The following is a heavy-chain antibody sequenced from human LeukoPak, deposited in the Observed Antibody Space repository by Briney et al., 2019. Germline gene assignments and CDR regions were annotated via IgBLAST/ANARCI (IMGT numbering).Heavy chain of an antibody. Sequence: ASVKVSCKASGYTFTSYGISWVRQAPGQGLEWMGWISAYNGNTNYAQKLQGRVTMTTDTSTSTAYMELSSLRSEDTAVYYCATKAAAGYNWFDPWGQGTLVTVSS. CDR2: ISAYNGNT. J-gene: IGHJ5*02. CDR3: ATKAAAGYNWFDP. CDR1: GYTFTSYG. V-gene: IGHV1-18*01. D-gene: IGHD6-13*01.